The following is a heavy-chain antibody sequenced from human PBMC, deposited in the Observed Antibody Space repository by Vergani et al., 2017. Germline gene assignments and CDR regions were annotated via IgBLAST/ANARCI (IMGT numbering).Heavy chain of an antibody. J-gene: IGHJ4*02. CDR1: GGSISSYY. V-gene: IGHV4-59*01. CDR3: ARNRRRYDFWSGYYIPRDFDY. CDR2: IYYSGST. Sequence: QVQLQESGPGLVKPSETLSLTCTVSGGSISSYYWSWIRQPPGKGLEWIGYIYYSGSTNYNPSLKSRVTISVDTSKNQFSLKLSSVTAADTAVYYCARNRRRYDFWSGYYIPRDFDYWGQGTLVTVSS. D-gene: IGHD3-3*01.